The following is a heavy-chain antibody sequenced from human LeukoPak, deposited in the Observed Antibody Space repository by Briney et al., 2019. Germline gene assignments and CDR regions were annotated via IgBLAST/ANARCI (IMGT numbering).Heavy chain of an antibody. CDR2: INHSGST. CDR3: ARRRFHAFDI. J-gene: IGHJ3*02. V-gene: IGHV4-34*01. D-gene: IGHD3-10*01. CDR1: GGSFSGYY. Sequence: EPSETLSLTCAVYGGSFSGYYWSWIRQPPGKGLEWIGEINHSGSTNYNPSLKSRVTISVDTSKNQFSLKLSSVTAADTAVYYCARRRFHAFDIWGQGTMVTVSS.